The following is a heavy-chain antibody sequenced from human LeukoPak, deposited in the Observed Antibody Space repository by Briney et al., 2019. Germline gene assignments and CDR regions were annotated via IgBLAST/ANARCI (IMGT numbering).Heavy chain of an antibody. CDR2: INTDGSST. V-gene: IGHV3-74*01. J-gene: IGHJ4*02. CDR3: AKVWSIVGATEGY. CDR1: GFTFSSYW. D-gene: IGHD1-26*01. Sequence: GGSLRLSCAASGFTFSSYWMHWVRQAPGKGLVWVSRINTDGSSTSYADSVKGRFTISRDNAKNTLYLQMNSLRAEDTAVYYCAKVWSIVGATEGYWGQGTLVTVSS.